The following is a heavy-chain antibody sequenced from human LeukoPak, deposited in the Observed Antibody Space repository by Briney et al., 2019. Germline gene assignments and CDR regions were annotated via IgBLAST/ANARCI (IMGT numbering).Heavy chain of an antibody. V-gene: IGHV1-69*02. CDR1: GGTFSSYT. Sequence: SVKVSCKASGGTFSSYTISWVRQAPGQGLEWMGRIIPILGIANYAQKFQGRVTIAADKSTSTAYMELSSLRSEDTAVYYCARGTRGELHSDYWGQGTLVTVSS. J-gene: IGHJ4*02. D-gene: IGHD1-7*01. CDR2: IIPILGIA. CDR3: ARGTRGELHSDY.